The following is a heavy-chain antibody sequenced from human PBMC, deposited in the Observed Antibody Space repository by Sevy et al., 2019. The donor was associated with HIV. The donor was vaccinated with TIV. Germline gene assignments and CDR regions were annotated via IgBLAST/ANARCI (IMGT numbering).Heavy chain of an antibody. V-gene: IGHV4-59*01. D-gene: IGHD6-13*01. J-gene: IGHJ4*02. CDR3: ARQQLTLVIDY. CDR1: GGSISSYY. Sequence: SETLSLTCTVSGGSISSYYWSWIQQPPGKGLEWIGYIYYSGSTNYNPSLKSRVTISVDTSKNQFSLKLSSVTAADTAVYYCARQQLTLVIDYWGQGTLVTVSS. CDR2: IYYSGST.